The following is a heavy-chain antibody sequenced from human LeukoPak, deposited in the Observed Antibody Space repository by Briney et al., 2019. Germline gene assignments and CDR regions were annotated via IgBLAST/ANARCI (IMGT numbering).Heavy chain of an antibody. CDR3: AAELELGSDAFDI. V-gene: IGHV1-58*02. J-gene: IGHJ3*02. Sequence: SVKVSCKASGFTFSSSAMQWVRQARGQRLEWIGWIVVGSGNTNYAQKFQERVTITRDMSTSTAYMELSSLRSEDTAVYYCAAELELGSDAFDIWGQGTMATVSS. CDR1: GFTFSSSA. D-gene: IGHD1-7*01. CDR2: IVVGSGNT.